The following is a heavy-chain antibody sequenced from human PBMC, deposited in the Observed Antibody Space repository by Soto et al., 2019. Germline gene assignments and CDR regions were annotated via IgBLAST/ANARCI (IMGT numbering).Heavy chain of an antibody. CDR3: ARLRDRPIYYYYGMDV. Sequence: SETLSLTCAVYGGSFSGYYWSWIRQPPGKGLEWIGEINHSGSTNYNPSLKSRVTISVDTSKNQFSLKLSSVTAADTAVYYCARLRDRPIYYYYGMDVWGQGTTVTAP. J-gene: IGHJ6*02. CDR2: INHSGST. CDR1: GGSFSGYY. V-gene: IGHV4-34*01.